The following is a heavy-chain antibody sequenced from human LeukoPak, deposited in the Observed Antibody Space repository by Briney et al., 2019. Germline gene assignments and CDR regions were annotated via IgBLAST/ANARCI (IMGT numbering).Heavy chain of an antibody. J-gene: IGHJ4*02. CDR2: IIPILGIA. Sequence: SVKVSCKASGGTFSSYAISWVRQAPGQGLEWMGRIIPILGIANYAQKFQGRVTMTRDTSISTAYMELSRLRSDDTAVYYCAFSVGATMGFDYWGQGTLVTVSS. CDR3: AFSVGATMGFDY. V-gene: IGHV1-69*04. CDR1: GGTFSSYA. D-gene: IGHD1-26*01.